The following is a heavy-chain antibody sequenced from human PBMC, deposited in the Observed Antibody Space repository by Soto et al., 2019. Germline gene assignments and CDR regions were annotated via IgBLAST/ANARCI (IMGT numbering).Heavy chain of an antibody. J-gene: IGHJ4*02. CDR1: GDSVSSSTTA. CDR2: TYYRSKWYD. V-gene: IGHV6-1*01. CDR3: ARGDRFDC. Sequence: QVQLQQSGPGLVKPSQTLSLTCAISGDSVSSSTTAWNWIRQSPSRGLEWLGRTYYRSKWYDDYAVSXTSLIXXNPDTSKNQFSLQLNSVTPDDTAVYYCARGDRFDCWGQGTLVTVSS.